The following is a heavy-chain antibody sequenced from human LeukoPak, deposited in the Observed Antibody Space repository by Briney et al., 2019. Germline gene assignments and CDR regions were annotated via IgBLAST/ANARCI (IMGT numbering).Heavy chain of an antibody. V-gene: IGHV3-21*01. Sequence: PGGSLRLSCVAFGFSLSSHAMHWVRQAPGKGLEWVSSISSSSSYIYYADSVKGRFTISRDNAKNSLYLQMYSLRAEDTAVYYCARVRDYYDFWSGPNSYYMDVWGKGTTVTVSS. CDR1: GFSLSSHA. CDR3: ARVRDYYDFWSGPNSYYMDV. J-gene: IGHJ6*03. D-gene: IGHD3-3*01. CDR2: ISSSSSYI.